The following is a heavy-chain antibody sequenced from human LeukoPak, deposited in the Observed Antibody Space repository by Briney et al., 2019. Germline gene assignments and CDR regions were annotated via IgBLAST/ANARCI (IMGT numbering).Heavy chain of an antibody. D-gene: IGHD1-1*01. CDR1: GGSISSSSYY. CDR3: ARDGPLAFPYYGMDV. CDR2: IYYSGST. J-gene: IGHJ6*02. Sequence: SETLSLTCTVSGGSISSSSYYWGWIRQPPGKGLEWIGSIYYSGSTYYNPSLKSRVTISVDTSKNQFSLKLSSVTAADTAVYYCARDGPLAFPYYGMDVWGQGTTVTVSS. V-gene: IGHV4-39*07.